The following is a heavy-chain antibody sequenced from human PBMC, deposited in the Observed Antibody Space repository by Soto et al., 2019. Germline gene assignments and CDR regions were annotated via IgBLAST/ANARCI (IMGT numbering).Heavy chain of an antibody. J-gene: IGHJ5*02. D-gene: IGHD3-3*01. Sequence: SETLSLTCTVSGGSISSGDYSWSWVRQSPGKGLEWIGHIYNSGITYYNPSLKSRFVISIDTSRNQFSLRLNSLTAADRAVYFCARGVTVFGLVSRFWFDPWGQGTVVTVSS. V-gene: IGHV4-30-4*01. CDR1: GGSISSGDYS. CDR3: ARGVTVFGLVSRFWFDP. CDR2: IYNSGIT.